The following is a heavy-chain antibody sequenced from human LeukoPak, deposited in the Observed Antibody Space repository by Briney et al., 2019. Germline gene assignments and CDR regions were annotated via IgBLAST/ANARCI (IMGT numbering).Heavy chain of an antibody. CDR2: ISDSGSLT. CDR3: ARDQTVGDIFFDY. J-gene: IGHJ4*02. D-gene: IGHD3-9*01. V-gene: IGHV3-23*01. Sequence: PGGSLRLSCAASGLAFSSQAMGWVRQAPGKGLEWVSVISDSGSLTYYADSVKGRFTISRDNSKNTLFLQMNSLRAEDTAVYYCARDQTVGDIFFDYWGQGTLVTVSS. CDR1: GLAFSSQA.